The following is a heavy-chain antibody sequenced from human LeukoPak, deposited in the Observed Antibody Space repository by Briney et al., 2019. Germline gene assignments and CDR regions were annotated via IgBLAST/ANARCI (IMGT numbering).Heavy chain of an antibody. D-gene: IGHD1-26*01. V-gene: IGHV3-30*02. CDR1: GFTFSSYD. CDR2: IRYDGSNK. Sequence: GGSLRLSCAASGFTFSSYDIHWVRQAPGKGLEWGAFIRYDGSNKYYADSVKGRFTISRDNSKNTLYLQMNSLRAEDTAVYYCAKGAGYSGSYYRPYYFDYWGQGALVTVSS. J-gene: IGHJ4*02. CDR3: AKGAGYSGSYYRPYYFDY.